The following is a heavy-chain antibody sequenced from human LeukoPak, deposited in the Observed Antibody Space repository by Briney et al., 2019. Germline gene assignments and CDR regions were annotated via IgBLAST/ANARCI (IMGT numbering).Heavy chain of an antibody. D-gene: IGHD6-6*01. CDR1: GYTFTSYG. J-gene: IGHJ4*02. V-gene: IGHV1-8*02. Sequence: ASVKVSCKASGYTFTSYGISWVRQAPGQGLEWMGWMNPNSGNTGYAQKFQGRVTMTRNTSISTAYMELSSLRSEDTAVYYCARTPIAARRGYYFDYWGQGTLVTVSS. CDR2: MNPNSGNT. CDR3: ARTPIAARRGYYFDY.